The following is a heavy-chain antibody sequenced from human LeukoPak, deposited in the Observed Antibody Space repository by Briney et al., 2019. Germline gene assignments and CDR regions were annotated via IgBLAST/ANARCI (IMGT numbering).Heavy chain of an antibody. CDR3: ARRDSRRRGGSHDAFDI. D-gene: IGHD2-15*01. J-gene: IGHJ3*02. CDR1: GYRFTSYW. Sequence: GESLKISCKGSGYRFTSYWITWVRQMPGKGLEWMGIIYPGDSDTRYSPSFQGQVTISADKSITTACLQWNSLKALDTAMYYCARRDSRRRGGSHDAFDIWGQGTMVTVSS. V-gene: IGHV5-51*01. CDR2: IYPGDSDT.